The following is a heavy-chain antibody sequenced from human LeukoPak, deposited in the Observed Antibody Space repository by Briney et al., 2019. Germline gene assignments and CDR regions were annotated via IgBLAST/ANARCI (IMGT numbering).Heavy chain of an antibody. CDR2: SSAYNGNT. CDR1: GYTFTSYG. V-gene: IGHV1-18*01. J-gene: IGHJ4*02. CDR3: ARNPYDSSGKYVLWDFDY. D-gene: IGHD3-22*01. Sequence: ASVKVSCKASGYTFTSYGISWVRQAPGQGLEWMGWSSAYNGNTNYAQKLQGRVTMTTDTSTSTAYMELRSLRSDDTAVYYCARNPYDSSGKYVLWDFDYWGQGTLVTVSS.